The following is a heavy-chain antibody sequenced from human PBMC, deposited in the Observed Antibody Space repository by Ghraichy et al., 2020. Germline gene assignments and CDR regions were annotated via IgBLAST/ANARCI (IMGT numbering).Heavy chain of an antibody. CDR2: ISSSGSTI. D-gene: IGHD3-3*01. V-gene: IGHV3-48*03. CDR1: GFTFSSYE. J-gene: IGHJ5*02. CDR3: ARTAMETYTLREDNWYDP. Sequence: GESLNISCAASGFTFSSYEMNWVRQAPGKGLEWVSYISSSGSTIYYADSVKGRFTISRDNAKNSLYLQMNSLRAEDTAVYYCARTAMETYTLREDNWYDPWGQGTLVTVSS.